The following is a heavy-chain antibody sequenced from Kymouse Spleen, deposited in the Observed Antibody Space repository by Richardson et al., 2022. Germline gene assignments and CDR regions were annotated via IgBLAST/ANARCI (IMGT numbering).Heavy chain of an antibody. D-gene: IGHD6-19*01. J-gene: IGHJ5*02. CDR2: IKQDGSEK. CDR1: GFTFSSYW. Sequence: EVQLVESGGGLVQPGGSLRLSCAASGFTFSSYWMSWVRQAPGKGLEWVANIKQDGSEKYYVDSVKGRFTISRDNAKNSLYLQMNSLRAEDTAVYYCARAAVAGNNWFDPWGQGTLVTVSS. CDR3: ARAAVAGNNWFDP. V-gene: IGHV3-7*01.